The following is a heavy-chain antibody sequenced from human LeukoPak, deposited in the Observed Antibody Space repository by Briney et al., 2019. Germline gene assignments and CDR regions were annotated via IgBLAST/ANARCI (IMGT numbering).Heavy chain of an antibody. V-gene: IGHV4-61*03. CDR2: IFYSGGS. CDR3: ARLGSTFDI. J-gene: IGHJ3*02. Sequence: SETLSLTCTVSGASVSSGSYCWSWIRQPPGKGLEWIGYIFYSGGSNYNPSLKSRVTISVDTSKNHFSLKLSSVTAADTAVYYCARLGSTFDIWGQGTMVTVSS. D-gene: IGHD2-2*01. CDR1: GASVSSGSYC.